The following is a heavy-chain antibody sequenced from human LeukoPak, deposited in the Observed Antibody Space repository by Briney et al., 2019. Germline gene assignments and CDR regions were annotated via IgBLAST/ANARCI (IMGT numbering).Heavy chain of an antibody. CDR3: ARQPMIRGVNVFDS. J-gene: IGHJ4*02. V-gene: IGHV3-11*01. CDR2: ISSTGSSI. Sequence: GGSLRLSCAASGFTFGDFYMTWIRQAPGKGPEWVSFISSTGSSIYHADSVKGRFTISRDNDENSLFLHMTSLRVEDTAVYYCARQPMIRGVNVFDSWGQGTLAIVSS. D-gene: IGHD3-10*01. CDR1: GFTFGDFY.